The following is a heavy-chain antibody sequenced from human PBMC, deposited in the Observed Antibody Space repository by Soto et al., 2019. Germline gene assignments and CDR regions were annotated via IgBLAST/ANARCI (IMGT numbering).Heavy chain of an antibody. V-gene: IGHV1-18*01. CDR3: ARDSDGDYDRRVEDGMDV. Sequence: QVQLVQSGAEVKKPGASVKVSCKASGYTFTSYGISWVRQAPGQGLEWMGWISAYNGNTNYAQKLQGRVTMTTDTSTSTAYLELRSLRSDDTAVYYCARDSDGDYDRRVEDGMDVWGQGTTVTVSS. CDR1: GYTFTSYG. D-gene: IGHD4-17*01. CDR2: ISAYNGNT. J-gene: IGHJ6*02.